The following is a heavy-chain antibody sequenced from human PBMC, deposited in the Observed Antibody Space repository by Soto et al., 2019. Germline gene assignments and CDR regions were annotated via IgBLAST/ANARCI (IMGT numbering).Heavy chain of an antibody. J-gene: IGHJ4*02. CDR3: ARDPIVATIPLQGSGGRLHPD. Sequence: QVQLVQSGAEVKKPGSSVKVSCKASGGTFSSYAISWVRQAPGQGLEWMGGIIPIFGTANYAQKFQGRVTITADKSTSGAYMELSSLRSEDTAVYYCARDPIVATIPLQGSGGRLHPDWGQGTLVTVS. V-gene: IGHV1-69*06. CDR1: GGTFSSYA. CDR2: IIPIFGTA. D-gene: IGHD5-12*01.